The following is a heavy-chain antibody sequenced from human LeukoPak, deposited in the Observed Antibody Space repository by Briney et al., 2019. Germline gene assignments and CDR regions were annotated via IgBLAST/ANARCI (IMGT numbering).Heavy chain of an antibody. CDR1: GGSISSGSYY. CDR3: ARGGEEYQLPLGYYYYYMDV. J-gene: IGHJ6*03. D-gene: IGHD2-2*01. V-gene: IGHV4-61*02. CDR2: IYTSGST. Sequence: PSETLSLTCTVSGGSISSGSYYWSWIRQPAGKGLEWIGRIYTSGSTNYNPSLKSRVTISVDTSKNQFSLKLSSVTAADTAVYYCARGGEEYQLPLGYYYYYMDVWGKGTTVTVSS.